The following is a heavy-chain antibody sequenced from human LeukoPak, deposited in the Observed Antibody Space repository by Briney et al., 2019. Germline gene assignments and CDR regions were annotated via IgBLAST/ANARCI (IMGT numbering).Heavy chain of an antibody. J-gene: IGHJ4*02. CDR2: MYYSGST. V-gene: IGHV4-59*01. Sequence: SETLSRTCSVSGGFISSYYWSWIRQPPGKGLEWIGYMYYSGSTNYNPALKSRVTISVETSKNQFSRKLSSVTAADTAVYYCARSGEWPSSAYCGQGTLVTVSS. D-gene: IGHD3-3*01. CDR3: ARSGEWPSSAY. CDR1: GGFISSYY.